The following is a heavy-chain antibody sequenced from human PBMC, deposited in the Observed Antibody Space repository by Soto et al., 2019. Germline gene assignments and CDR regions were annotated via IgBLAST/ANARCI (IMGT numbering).Heavy chain of an antibody. CDR1: GGSFSGYY. V-gene: IGHV4-34*01. CDR2: INHSEST. Sequence: SETLSLTCAVYGGSFSGYYWSWIRQPPGKGLEWIGEINHSESTNYNPSLKSRVTISVDTSKNQFSLKLSSMTAADTAVYYCARGWGRIFDYWGQGTLVTVSS. CDR3: ARGWGRIFDY. D-gene: IGHD7-27*01. J-gene: IGHJ4*02.